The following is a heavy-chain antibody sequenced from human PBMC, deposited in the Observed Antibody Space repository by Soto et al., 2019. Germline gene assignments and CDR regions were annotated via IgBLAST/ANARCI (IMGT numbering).Heavy chain of an antibody. J-gene: IGHJ4*02. Sequence: SETLSLTCTVSGGSISSGDYYWSWIRQPPGKGLEWIGYIYYSGSTYYNPSLKSRVTISVDTSKNQFSLKLSSVTAADTAVYYCARSAVTTLYFDYWGQGTLVTVSS. V-gene: IGHV4-30-4*01. CDR1: GGSISSGDYY. CDR3: ARSAVTTLYFDY. D-gene: IGHD4-17*01. CDR2: IYYSGST.